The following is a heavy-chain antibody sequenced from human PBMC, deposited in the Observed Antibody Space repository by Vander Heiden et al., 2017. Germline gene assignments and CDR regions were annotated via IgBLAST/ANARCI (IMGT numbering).Heavy chain of an antibody. J-gene: IGHJ4*02. D-gene: IGHD6-13*01. Sequence: EVQLLESGGGLVQRGGSLRLSCAASGFTYTNYAMSWVRQAPGQGLEWVAAISHSGGDTYYADSVKGRFTISRDNSWNTLYLQMNSLRVEDTAIYYCAKNLGSSWNYCFDSWGQGALVTVSS. CDR3: AKNLGSSWNYCFDS. CDR2: ISHSGGDT. V-gene: IGHV3-23*01. CDR1: GFTYTNYA.